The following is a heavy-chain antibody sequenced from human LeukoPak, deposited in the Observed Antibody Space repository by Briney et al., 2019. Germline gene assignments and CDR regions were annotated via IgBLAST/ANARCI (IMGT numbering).Heavy chain of an antibody. V-gene: IGHV4-59*08. D-gene: IGHD3-10*01. CDR3: ASNYYGSGSLDY. J-gene: IGHJ4*02. CDR2: IYYSGST. CDR1: GGSVSSYY. Sequence: SETLSLTCTVSGGSVSSYYWSWIRQPPGKGLEWIGYIYYSGSTNYNPSLKSRVTISVDTSKNQFSLKLSSVTAADTAVYYCASNYYGSGSLDYWGQGNLVTVSS.